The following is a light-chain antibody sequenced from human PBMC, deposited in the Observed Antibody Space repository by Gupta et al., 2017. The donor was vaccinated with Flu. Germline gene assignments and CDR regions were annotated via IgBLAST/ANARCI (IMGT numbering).Light chain of an antibody. CDR3: SSYTSSSTFVM. CDR1: SSDVGSYNR. J-gene: IGLJ3*02. Sequence: SSDVGSYNRVSWYQQPPGTAPKLMIYEVSHRPSGVPDRFSGSKSGNTASLTISGLQAEDEADYNCSSYTSSSTFVMFGGGTKVTVL. CDR2: EVS. V-gene: IGLV2-18*02.